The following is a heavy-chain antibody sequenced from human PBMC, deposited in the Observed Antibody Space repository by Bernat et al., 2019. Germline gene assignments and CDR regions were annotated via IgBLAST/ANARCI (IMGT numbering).Heavy chain of an antibody. CDR3: ARMGDHDAFDI. J-gene: IGHJ3*02. Sequence: VQLVESGGGVVQPGRSLRLSCAASGFTFSSYDMHWVRQATGKGLEWVSAIGTAGDTYYPGSVKGRFTISRENAKNSLYLQMNSLRAGDTAVYFCARMGDHDAFDIWGQGTMVTVSS. CDR1: GFTFSSYD. D-gene: IGHD2-21*02. CDR2: IGTAGDT. V-gene: IGHV3-13*04.